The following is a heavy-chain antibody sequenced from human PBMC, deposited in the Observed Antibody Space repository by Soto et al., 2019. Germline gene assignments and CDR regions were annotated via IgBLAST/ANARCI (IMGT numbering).Heavy chain of an antibody. D-gene: IGHD2-8*02. CDR3: ARHEGWTGPDQ. CDR2: IFHDGNT. V-gene: IGHV4-4*02. J-gene: IGHJ5*02. Sequence: SETLSLTCAVSGASIGSGGWWSWVRQPPGKGLEWIAEIFHDGNTNYSPSLKSRVAISVDKSQNQFSLNVYSVTAADTAVYYCARHEGWTGPDQWGQGTLVTVSS. CDR1: GASIGSGGW.